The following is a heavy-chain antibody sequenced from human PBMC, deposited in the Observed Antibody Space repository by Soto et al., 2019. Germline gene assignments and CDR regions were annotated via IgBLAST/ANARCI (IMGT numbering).Heavy chain of an antibody. J-gene: IGHJ3*02. CDR3: ARDLSRSGYYTSSFDI. Sequence: GGSLRLSCAASGFTFSSYAMHWVRQAPGKGLEWVAVISYDGSNKYYADSVKGRFTISRDNSKNTLYLQMNSLRAEDTAVYYCARDLSRSGYYTSSFDIWGQGTMVTVSS. CDR2: ISYDGSNK. D-gene: IGHD3-3*01. CDR1: GFTFSSYA. V-gene: IGHV3-30-3*01.